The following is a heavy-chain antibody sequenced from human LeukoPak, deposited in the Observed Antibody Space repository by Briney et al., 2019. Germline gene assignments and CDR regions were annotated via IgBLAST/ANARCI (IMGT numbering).Heavy chain of an antibody. Sequence: SETLSLTRTVSGGSISSGDYYWSWIRQPPGKGLEWIGYIYYSGSTYYNPSLKSRVTISVDTSKNQFSLKLSSVTAADTAVYYCAREVSRWPYYFDYWGQGTLVTVSS. CDR1: GGSISSGDYY. V-gene: IGHV4-30-4*01. CDR2: IYYSGST. D-gene: IGHD4-23*01. J-gene: IGHJ4*02. CDR3: AREVSRWPYYFDY.